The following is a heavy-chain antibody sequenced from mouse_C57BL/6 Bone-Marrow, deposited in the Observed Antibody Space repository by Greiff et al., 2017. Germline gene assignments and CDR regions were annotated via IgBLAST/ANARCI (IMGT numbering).Heavy chain of an antibody. D-gene: IGHD6-1*01. Sequence: EVQRVESGGGLVKPGGSLKLSCAASGFTFSDYGMHWVRQAPEKGLDWVAYISSGSSTIYYADTVKGRFTISRDNAKNTLFLQMTSLRSEDTAMYYCARPSLLASWFAYWGQGTLVTVSA. V-gene: IGHV5-17*01. CDR1: GFTFSDYG. CDR2: ISSGSSTI. CDR3: ARPSLLASWFAY. J-gene: IGHJ3*01.